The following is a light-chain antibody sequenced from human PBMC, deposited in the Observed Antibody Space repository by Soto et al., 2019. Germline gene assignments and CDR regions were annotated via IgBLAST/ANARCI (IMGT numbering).Light chain of an antibody. V-gene: IGKV1-5*03. Sequence: DIQLTQSPSTLSASLGARVALTGRASQSVSSWLAWYQQKPGKAPKLLIYKASSLESGVPSRFSGSGSGTEFTLTISSLQPDDFATYYCQHYNSYSEAFGQGTKVDIK. J-gene: IGKJ1*01. CDR3: QHYNSYSEA. CDR1: QSVSSW. CDR2: KAS.